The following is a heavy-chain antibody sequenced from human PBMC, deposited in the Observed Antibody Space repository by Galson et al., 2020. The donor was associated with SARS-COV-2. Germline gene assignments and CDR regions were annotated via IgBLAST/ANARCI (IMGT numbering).Heavy chain of an antibody. J-gene: IGHJ3*02. CDR1: GGSISSSSYY. V-gene: IGHV4-39*01. Sequence: SETLSLTCTVSGGSISSSSYYWGWIRQPPGKGLEWIGSIYYSGSTYYNPSLKSRVTISVDTSKNQFSLKLSSVTAADTAVYYCARPVEAPELRLGGVSLCAGAFDSWGQGAMVTVSS. CDR2: IYYSGST. D-gene: IGHD3-16*02. CDR3: ARPVEAPELRLGGVSLCAGAFDS.